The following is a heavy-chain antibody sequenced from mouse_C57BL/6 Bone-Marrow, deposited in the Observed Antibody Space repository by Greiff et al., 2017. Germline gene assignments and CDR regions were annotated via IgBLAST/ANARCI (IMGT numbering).Heavy chain of an antibody. CDR3: ARDTVVRGWYCDV. D-gene: IGHD1-1*01. Sequence: EVQLVESEGGLVQPGSSMKLSCTASGFTFSDYYMAWVRQVPEKGLEWVANINYDGSSTYYLDSLKSRFIISRDNAKNILYLQMSSLKSEDTATYYCARDTVVRGWYCDVWGTGTTVTVSS. CDR1: GFTFSDYY. CDR2: INYDGSST. V-gene: IGHV5-16*01. J-gene: IGHJ1*03.